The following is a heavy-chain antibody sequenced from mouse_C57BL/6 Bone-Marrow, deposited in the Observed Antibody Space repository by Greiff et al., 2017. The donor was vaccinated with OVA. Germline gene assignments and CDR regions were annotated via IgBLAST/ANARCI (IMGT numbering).Heavy chain of an antibody. J-gene: IGHJ3*01. CDR1: GYTFTDYY. V-gene: IGHV1-26*01. Sequence: VQLQQSGPELVKPGASVKISCKASGYTFTDYYMNWVKQSHGKSLEWIGDINPNNGGTSYNQKFKGKATLTVDKSSSTAYMELRSLTSEDSAFYYCARSGDYDDFLLAYWGQGTLVTVSA. D-gene: IGHD2-4*01. CDR2: INPNNGGT. CDR3: ARSGDYDDFLLAY.